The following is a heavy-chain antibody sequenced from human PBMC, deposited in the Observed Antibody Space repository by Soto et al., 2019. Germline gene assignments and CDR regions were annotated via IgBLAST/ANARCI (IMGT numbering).Heavy chain of an antibody. D-gene: IGHD6-13*01. CDR3: ARVLGIAAAGTSYYYYYGMDV. V-gene: IGHV1-2*04. Sequence: ASGEVSCKASGYTFTSYGISWVRQAPGQGLEWMGWINPNSGGTNYAQKFQGWVTMTRDTSISTAYMELSRLRSDDTAVYYCARVLGIAAAGTSYYYYYGMDVWGQGTTVTVSS. CDR2: INPNSGGT. J-gene: IGHJ6*02. CDR1: GYTFTSYG.